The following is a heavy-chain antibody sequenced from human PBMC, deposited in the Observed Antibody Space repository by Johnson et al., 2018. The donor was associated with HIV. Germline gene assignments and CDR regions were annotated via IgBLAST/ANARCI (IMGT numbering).Heavy chain of an antibody. J-gene: IGHJ3*02. CDR2: IKQDGSEK. D-gene: IGHD6-6*01. CDR1: GFTFSSNY. Sequence: VQLVESGGGLVQPGGSLRLSCAASGFTFSSNYMSWVRQAPGKGLEWVANIKQDGSEKYYVDSVKGRFTISRDNAKNSLYLQMNSLRAEDTAVYYCARVVSSLTSPPDIWGQGTMVTVSS. V-gene: IGHV3-7*01. CDR3: ARVVSSLTSPPDI.